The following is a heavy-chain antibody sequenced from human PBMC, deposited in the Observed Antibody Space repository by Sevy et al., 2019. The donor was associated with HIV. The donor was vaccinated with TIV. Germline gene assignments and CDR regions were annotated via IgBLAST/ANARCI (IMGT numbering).Heavy chain of an antibody. CDR1: GYTFTSYG. CDR2: ISAYNGNT. V-gene: IGHV1-18*01. CDR3: ARDISSYYYDSSGPGALFDY. Sequence: ASVKVSCKASGYTFTSYGISWVRQAPGQGLEWMGWISAYNGNTNYAQKLQGRVTMTTDTSTSTAYMELRSLRSDDTAVYYCARDISSYYYDSSGPGALFDYWGQGTLVTVSS. J-gene: IGHJ4*02. D-gene: IGHD3-22*01.